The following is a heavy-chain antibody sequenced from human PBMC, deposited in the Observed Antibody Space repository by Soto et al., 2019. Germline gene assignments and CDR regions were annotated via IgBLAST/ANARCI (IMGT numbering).Heavy chain of an antibody. Sequence: ASVKVSCKASGYTFTGHYIHWVRQAPEQGPEWMGEIGPESGATRYAQRFQGRVTMTRDMSITTVYMELNNLSPDDTAVYYCGRGRSGQIIVFYWGQGPPVTVSS. CDR1: GYTFTGHY. CDR2: IGPESGAT. CDR3: GRGRSGQIIVFY. D-gene: IGHD1-26*01. V-gene: IGHV1-2*02. J-gene: IGHJ4*02.